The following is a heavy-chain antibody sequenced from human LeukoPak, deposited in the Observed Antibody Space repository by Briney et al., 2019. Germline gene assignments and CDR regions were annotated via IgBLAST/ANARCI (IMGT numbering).Heavy chain of an antibody. Sequence: ASVKVSCKVSGHTLTELSMHWVRQAPGKGLEWMGGFDPEDGETIYAQKFQGRVTMTEDTSTDTAYMELSSLRSEDTAVYYCATDILDSPAGATNAFDIWGQGTMVTVSS. CDR3: ATDILDSPAGATNAFDI. V-gene: IGHV1-24*01. J-gene: IGHJ3*02. CDR2: FDPEDGET. D-gene: IGHD1-26*01. CDR1: GHTLTELS.